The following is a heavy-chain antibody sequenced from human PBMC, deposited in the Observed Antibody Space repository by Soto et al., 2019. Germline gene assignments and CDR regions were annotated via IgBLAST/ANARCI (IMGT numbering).Heavy chain of an antibody. CDR3: ARLHSSGWYLDY. CDR1: GGSIRSSSYY. J-gene: IGHJ4*02. V-gene: IGHV4-39*01. Sequence: SETLSLTCTVSGGSIRSSSYYWGWIRQPPGKGLEWIGSIYYSGSTYYNPSLKSRVTISVDTSKNQFSLKLSSVTAADTAVYYCARLHSSGWYLDYWGQGTLVTVSS. CDR2: IYYSGST. D-gene: IGHD6-19*01.